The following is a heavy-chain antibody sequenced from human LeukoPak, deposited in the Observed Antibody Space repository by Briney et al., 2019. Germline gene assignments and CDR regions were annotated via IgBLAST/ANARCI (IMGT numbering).Heavy chain of an antibody. CDR1: GFTFRSYG. D-gene: IGHD6-19*01. J-gene: IGHJ4*02. CDR3: ARQVAGLDY. CDR2: ISFDGSNK. V-gene: IGHV3-30*03. Sequence: GGSLRLSCAASGFTFRSYGMHWVRQAPGKGLEWVAFISFDGSNKYYADSVKGRFTISRDNSKNTLYLQMNSLRAEDAAVYYCARQVAGLDYWGQGTLVTVSS.